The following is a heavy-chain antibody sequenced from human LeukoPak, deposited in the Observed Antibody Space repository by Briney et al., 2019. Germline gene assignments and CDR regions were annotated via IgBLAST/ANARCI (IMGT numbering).Heavy chain of an antibody. CDR1: GYTFTSYG. V-gene: IGHV1-8*02. Sequence: ASVKVSCKASGYTFTSYGINWVRQATGQGLEWMGWMNPNSGNTGYAQKFQGRVTMTRNTSISTAYMELSSLRSEDTAVYYCARAPQLTGYYSFDYWGQGTLVTVSS. CDR2: MNPNSGNT. CDR3: ARAPQLTGYYSFDY. J-gene: IGHJ4*02. D-gene: IGHD3-9*01.